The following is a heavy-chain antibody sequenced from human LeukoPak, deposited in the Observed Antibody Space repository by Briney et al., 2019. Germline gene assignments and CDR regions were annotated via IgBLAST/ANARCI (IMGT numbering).Heavy chain of an antibody. D-gene: IGHD5-18*01. Sequence: GGSLRLSCAASGFTVSSNYMSWVRQAPGKGLEWVSVIYSGGSTYYADSVKGRFTISRDNSKNTLYLQMNSLRAEDTAVYYCARDGDSDTATGTGGDYWGQGTLSPSPQ. CDR3: ARDGDSDTATGTGGDY. V-gene: IGHV3-66*01. CDR2: IYSGGST. CDR1: GFTVSSNY. J-gene: IGHJ4*02.